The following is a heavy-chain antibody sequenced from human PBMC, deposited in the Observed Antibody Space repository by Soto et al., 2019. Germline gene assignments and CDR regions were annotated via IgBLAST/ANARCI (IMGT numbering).Heavy chain of an antibody. Sequence: QVQLVESGGGVVQPGRSLRLSCAASGFTFSSYGMHWVRQAPGKGLEWVAVIWYDGSNKYYADSVKGRFTISRENSKNTLYLQMNSLRAEDTAVYYCARDRSSGGGMDVWGQGTTVTVSS. J-gene: IGHJ6*02. V-gene: IGHV3-33*01. CDR1: GFTFSSYG. D-gene: IGHD3-16*01. CDR2: IWYDGSNK. CDR3: ARDRSSGGGMDV.